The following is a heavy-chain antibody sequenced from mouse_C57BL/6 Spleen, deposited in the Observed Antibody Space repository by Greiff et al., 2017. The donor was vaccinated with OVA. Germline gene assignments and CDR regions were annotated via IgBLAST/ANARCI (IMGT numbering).Heavy chain of an antibody. CDR3: ARSAGDYYAMDY. Sequence: QVQLQQPGAELVKPGASVKLSCKASGYTFTSYWMQWVKQRPGQGLEWIGEIDPSDSSTNYNQKFKGKATLTVDTSSSTAYMQLSSLTSEDSAVDYCARSAGDYYAMDYWGQGTSVTVSS. V-gene: IGHV1-50*01. J-gene: IGHJ4*01. D-gene: IGHD1-2*01. CDR1: GYTFTSYW. CDR2: IDPSDSST.